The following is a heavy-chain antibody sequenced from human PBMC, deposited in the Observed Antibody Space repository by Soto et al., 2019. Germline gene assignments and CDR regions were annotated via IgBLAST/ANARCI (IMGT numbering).Heavy chain of an antibody. J-gene: IGHJ6*02. Sequence: PGGSLRLSCAASGFTFDDYGMSWVRQAPGKGLEWVSGINWNGGSTGYADSVKGRFTISRDNAKNSLYLQMNSLRAEDTALYYCARPGIAAAGTGYYYGMDVWGQGTTVTVSS. CDR1: GFTFDDYG. CDR3: ARPGIAAAGTGYYYGMDV. D-gene: IGHD6-13*01. CDR2: INWNGGST. V-gene: IGHV3-20*04.